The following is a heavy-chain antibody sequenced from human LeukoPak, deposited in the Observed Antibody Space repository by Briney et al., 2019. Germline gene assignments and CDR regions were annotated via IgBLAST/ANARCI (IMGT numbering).Heavy chain of an antibody. J-gene: IGHJ6*03. CDR1: GYTFTNYY. CDR2: ITPSGGST. CDR3: ARGEVAGSTGRATYYYYYYMDV. D-gene: IGHD2-15*01. Sequence: ASVKCSCKASGYTFTNYYMHWVRKAPGQGLEWLGLITPSGGSTWYAQKFQGRVTMTRDMSTSTDYMELSSLRSEDTAVYYCARGEVAGSTGRATYYYYYYMDVWGKGTTVTISS. V-gene: IGHV1-46*01.